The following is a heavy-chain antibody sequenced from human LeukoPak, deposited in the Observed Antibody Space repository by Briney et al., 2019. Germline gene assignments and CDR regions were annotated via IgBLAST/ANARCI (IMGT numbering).Heavy chain of an antibody. V-gene: IGHV3-73*01. CDR3: TRLSMELINY. CDR1: GFTFSGSA. J-gene: IGHJ4*02. D-gene: IGHD1-1*01. Sequence: GGSLRLSCAASGFTFSGSAIHWVRQASGKGLEWVGRIRSKADNYATAYAASVKGRFTISRDDSENTAYLQMNSPETEDTALYYCTRLSMELINYWGQGTLVAVYS. CDR2: IRSKADNYAT.